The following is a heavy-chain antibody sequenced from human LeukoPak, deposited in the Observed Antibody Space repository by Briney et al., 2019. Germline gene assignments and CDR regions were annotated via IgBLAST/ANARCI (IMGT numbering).Heavy chain of an antibody. CDR2: ISGSGGST. J-gene: IGHJ4*02. Sequence: GGSLRLSCAAAGFTFSSYAMSWVRQAPGKGLDWVSAISGSGGSTYYADSVKGRFTISRDNSKNTLYLQMNSLRAEDTAVYYCAKDLGYYDSSGSDYWGQGTLVTVSS. V-gene: IGHV3-23*01. CDR3: AKDLGYYDSSGSDY. CDR1: GFTFSSYA. D-gene: IGHD3-22*01.